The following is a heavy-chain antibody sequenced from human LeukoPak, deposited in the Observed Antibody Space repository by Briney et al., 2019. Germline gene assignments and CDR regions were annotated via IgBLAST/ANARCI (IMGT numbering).Heavy chain of an antibody. CDR2: ISSTGNYI. CDR1: GFTFSSYS. CDR3: ARARDSNGNYYLRDAFDV. V-gene: IGHV3-21*01. Sequence: GGSLRLSCAASGFTFSSYSMNWVRQAPGKGLEWVSSISSTGNYIYDSASAEGRFTISRDNAKKSLSLQMDSLRDEDTAVYYCARARDSNGNYYLRDAFDVWGQGTMVTVSS. D-gene: IGHD3-22*01. J-gene: IGHJ3*01.